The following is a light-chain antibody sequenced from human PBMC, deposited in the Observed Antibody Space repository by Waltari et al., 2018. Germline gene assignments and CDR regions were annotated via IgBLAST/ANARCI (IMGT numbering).Light chain of an antibody. V-gene: IGKV1-5*01. Sequence: DIQMTQSPSTLSASVGDRVTITCRASQSIGSLLAWYQQKPGKAPKLLIYDASSLESWVPSRFSGSGSGTEFTLTINSLQPDDFATYSCQQYYSYFTFGGGAKVEIK. J-gene: IGKJ4*01. CDR3: QQYYSYFT. CDR2: DAS. CDR1: QSIGSL.